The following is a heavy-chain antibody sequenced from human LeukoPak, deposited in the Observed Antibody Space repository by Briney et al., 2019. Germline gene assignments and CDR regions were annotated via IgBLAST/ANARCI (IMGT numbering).Heavy chain of an antibody. D-gene: IGHD2-21*02. J-gene: IGHJ3*02. CDR3: ARVQKHIVVVTAIEAADAFDI. CDR2: ISAYNGNT. CDR1: GYTFTSYG. V-gene: IGHV1-18*01. Sequence: ASVKVSCKASGYTFTSYGISWVCQAPGQGLEWMGWISAYNGNTNYAQKLQGRVTMTTDTSTSTAYMELRSLRSDDTAVYYCARVQKHIVVVTAIEAADAFDIWGQGTMVTVSS.